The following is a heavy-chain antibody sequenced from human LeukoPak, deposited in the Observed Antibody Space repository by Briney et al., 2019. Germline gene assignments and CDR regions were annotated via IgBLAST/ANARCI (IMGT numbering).Heavy chain of an antibody. V-gene: IGHV1-8*01. J-gene: IGHJ4*01. D-gene: IGHD3-10*01. CDR3: ARVFTMVRGPPNFDY. CDR1: GNTFTSYD. Sequence: GASVTVSCKASGNTFTSYDINWVRQATGQGLEWMGWMNPNSGNTGYAQKFQGRVTMTRNTSISTAYMELSSLRSEDTAVYYCARVFTMVRGPPNFDYWGQGTLVTVSS. CDR2: MNPNSGNT.